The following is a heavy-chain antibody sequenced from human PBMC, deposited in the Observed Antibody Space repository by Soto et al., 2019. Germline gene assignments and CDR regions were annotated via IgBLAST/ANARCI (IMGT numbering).Heavy chain of an antibody. D-gene: IGHD3-3*01. J-gene: IGHJ4*02. CDR3: AHTEGRSWSGYYPYYFDY. CDR1: GFSLSTSGVG. Sequence: QITLKESGPTLVKPTQTLTLTCTFSGFSLSTSGVGVGWIRQPPGKALEWLALIYWDDDKRYSPSLKSRLTITKDTSKNQVVLTMTNMDPVDTATYYCAHTEGRSWSGYYPYYFDYWGQGTLVTVSS. CDR2: IYWDDDK. V-gene: IGHV2-5*02.